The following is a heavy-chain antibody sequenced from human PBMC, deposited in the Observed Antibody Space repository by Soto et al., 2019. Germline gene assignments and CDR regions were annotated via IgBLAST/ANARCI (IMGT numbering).Heavy chain of an antibody. D-gene: IGHD3-10*01. Sequence: GGSLRLSCAVSGFTFSTYGMHWLRQAPGKGLEWVAVISYDGGDKYSADSVQGRFTISRDNSKNTLYLQMNSLRAEDTAVYYCAKDSGRGSADYYFDFWGQGTLVTVSS. J-gene: IGHJ4*02. CDR2: ISYDGGDK. V-gene: IGHV3-30*18. CDR3: AKDSGRGSADYYFDF. CDR1: GFTFSTYG.